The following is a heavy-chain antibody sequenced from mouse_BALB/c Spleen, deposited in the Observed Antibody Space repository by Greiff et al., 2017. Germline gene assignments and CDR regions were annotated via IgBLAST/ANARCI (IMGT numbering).Heavy chain of an antibody. Sequence: DVQLVESGGGLVKPGGSLKLSCAASGFTFSSYAMSWVRQTPEKRLEWVASISSGGSTYYPDSVKGRFTISRDNARNILYLQMSSLRSEDTAMYYCAREAARALIFDYWGQGTTLTVSS. CDR3: AREAARALIFDY. CDR2: ISSGGST. D-gene: IGHD3-1*01. V-gene: IGHV5-6-5*01. CDR1: GFTFSSYA. J-gene: IGHJ2*01.